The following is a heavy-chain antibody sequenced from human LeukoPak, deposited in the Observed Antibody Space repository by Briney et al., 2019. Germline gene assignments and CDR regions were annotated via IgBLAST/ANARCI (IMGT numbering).Heavy chain of an antibody. V-gene: IGHV1-2*02. D-gene: IGHD1-26*01. Sequence: ASVKVSCKASGYTFTGYYMHWVRQAPGQGLEWVGWISPNSGGTNYAQKFQGRVTMTRDTSISTAYMELSRLRSDDTAVYYCASGGGYSGSYYVSWGQGTLVTVSS. CDR3: ASGGGYSGSYYVS. CDR1: GYTFTGYY. CDR2: ISPNSGGT. J-gene: IGHJ4*02.